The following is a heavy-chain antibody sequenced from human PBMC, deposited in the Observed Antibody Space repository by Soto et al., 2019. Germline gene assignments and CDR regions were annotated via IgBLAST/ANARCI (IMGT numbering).Heavy chain of an antibody. Sequence: GGSLRLSCAASGFTFSKAWMSWVRQAPGKGLEWVGRIKSEAHGATTEYAAPVKGRFTISRDDSRSELHLEMSSLREEDTALYYCAREDEGSGYAGTFHHWSQGTLVTVSS. V-gene: IGHV3-15*07. CDR1: GFTFSKAW. CDR3: AREDEGSGYAGTFHH. J-gene: IGHJ1*01. CDR2: IKSEAHGATT. D-gene: IGHD3-22*01.